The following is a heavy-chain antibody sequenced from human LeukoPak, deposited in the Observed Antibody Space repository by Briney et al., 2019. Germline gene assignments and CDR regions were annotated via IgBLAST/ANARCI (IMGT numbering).Heavy chain of an antibody. J-gene: IGHJ5*02. CDR3: ARHWSHSVAQFGRSYWFDP. D-gene: IGHD2-15*01. CDR2: MDTSGHT. Sequence: PSETLSLTCIVSGGSISGYYWSWIRQPAGKGLEWIGHMDTSGHTNYNSSLMSRVTMPVDTSKNQFSLRLTSVTAADTAVYYCARHWSHSVAQFGRSYWFDPWGQGTLATVSS. V-gene: IGHV4-4*07. CDR1: GGSISGYY.